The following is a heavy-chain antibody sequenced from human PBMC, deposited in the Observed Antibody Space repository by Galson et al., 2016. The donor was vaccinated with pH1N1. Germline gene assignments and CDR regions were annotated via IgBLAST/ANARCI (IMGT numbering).Heavy chain of an antibody. CDR1: GYRFTNYW. D-gene: IGHD4-17*01. CDR3: ARQYDFGDYRGNAFDI. J-gene: IGHJ3*02. Sequence: QSGAEVKKPGESLKISCKASGYRFTNYWIAWVRQVPGKGLEWVGVVNPGGSTIRYSPPFQGQVTISSNKSINTAYLQWVSLKAPNTATYYCARQYDFGDYRGNAFDIWGLGTMVIVSS. CDR2: VNPGGSTI. V-gene: IGHV5-51*03.